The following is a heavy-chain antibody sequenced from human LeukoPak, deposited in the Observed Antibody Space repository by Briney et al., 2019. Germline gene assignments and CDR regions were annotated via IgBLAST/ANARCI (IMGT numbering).Heavy chain of an antibody. CDR3: VTQGDGYYSGPFDY. CDR2: ISDNGGTT. V-gene: IGHV3-64D*06. CDR1: GFTFNTFA. D-gene: IGHD3-22*01. J-gene: IGHJ4*02. Sequence: GGSLRLSCSASGFTFNTFAMPWVRRAPGRGWGYVSSISDNGGTTYYADSVKGRFTISRDNSKNTLYLQMSSLRAEDTAVYFCVTQGDGYYSGPFDYWGQGTLVTVSS.